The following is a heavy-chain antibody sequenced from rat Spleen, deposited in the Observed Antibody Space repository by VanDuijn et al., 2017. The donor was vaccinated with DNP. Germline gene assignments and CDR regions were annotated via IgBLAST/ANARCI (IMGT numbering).Heavy chain of an antibody. J-gene: IGHJ3*01. V-gene: IGHV3-3*01. CDR2: INSAGNT. Sequence: EVQLQESGPGLVKPSQSLSLTCSVTGYSITSSYRWNWIRKFPGNKLEWMGSINSAGNTNYNPSLKSRISITRDTSKNQFFLQVNSVTTEDTATYYCTRDLFTIAATSTDWFAYWGQGTLVTVSS. D-gene: IGHD1-2*01. CDR1: GYSITSSYR. CDR3: TRDLFTIAATSTDWFAY.